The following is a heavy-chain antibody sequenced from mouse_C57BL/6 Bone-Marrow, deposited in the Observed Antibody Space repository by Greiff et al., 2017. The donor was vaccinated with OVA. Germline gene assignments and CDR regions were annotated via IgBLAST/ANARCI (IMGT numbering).Heavy chain of an antibody. V-gene: IGHV3-6*01. CDR2: ISYDGSN. Sequence: DVKLQESGPGLVKPSQSLSLTCSVTGYSITSGYYWNWIRQFPGNKLEWMGYISYDGSNNYNPSLKNRISITRDTSKNQFFLKLNSVTTEDTATYYCAISSLYYGSSYDYAMDYWGQGTSVTVSS. CDR1: GYSITSGYY. CDR3: AISSLYYGSSYDYAMDY. J-gene: IGHJ4*01. D-gene: IGHD1-1*01.